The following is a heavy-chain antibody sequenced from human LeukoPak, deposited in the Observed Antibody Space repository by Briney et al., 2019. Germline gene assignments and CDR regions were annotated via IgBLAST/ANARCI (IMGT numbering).Heavy chain of an antibody. V-gene: IGHV4-59*01. Sequence: PSETLSLTCAVSGASISSYYWSWIRQPPGKGLEWIGYISYTGSTNYNPSLKSRVTISVDMSKNQFSLKLTSVTAADTAVYYCAGTGYSAYDPPNHWGQGTLVTVSS. D-gene: IGHD5-12*01. CDR3: AGTGYSAYDPPNH. CDR1: GASISSYY. CDR2: ISYTGST. J-gene: IGHJ5*02.